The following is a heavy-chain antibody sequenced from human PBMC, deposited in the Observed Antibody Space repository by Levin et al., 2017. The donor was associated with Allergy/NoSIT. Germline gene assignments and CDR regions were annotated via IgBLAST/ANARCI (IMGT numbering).Heavy chain of an antibody. CDR2: IPHSGSA. V-gene: IGHV4-31*03. J-gene: IGHJ6*02. D-gene: IGHD3-10*01. CDR1: GDSISSGSYY. CDR3: ARDECAWFGECYGPDV. Sequence: KPSETLSLTCTVSGDSISSGSYYWTWIRQLPGKGLEWIGFIPHSGSASYNPSLRSRLTLSLDTSKNQFSLTLASVTVADTAVYYCARDECAWFGECYGPDVWGQGTTVIVSS.